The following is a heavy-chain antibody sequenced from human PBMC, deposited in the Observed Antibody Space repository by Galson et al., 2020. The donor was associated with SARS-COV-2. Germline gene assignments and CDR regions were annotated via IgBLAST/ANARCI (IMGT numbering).Heavy chain of an antibody. V-gene: IGHV3-33*06. CDR3: AKERGIAVAGTLYYFDY. D-gene: IGHD6-19*01. Sequence: GESLKISCAASGFTFSSYGMHWVRQAPGKGLEWVAVIWYDGSNKYYADSVKGRFTISRDNSKNTLYLQMNSLRAEDTAVYYCAKERGIAVAGTLYYFDYWGQGTLVTVSS. CDR2: IWYDGSNK. CDR1: GFTFSSYG. J-gene: IGHJ4*02.